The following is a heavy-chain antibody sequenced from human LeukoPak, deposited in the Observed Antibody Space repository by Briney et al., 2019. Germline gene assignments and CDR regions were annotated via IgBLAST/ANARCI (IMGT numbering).Heavy chain of an antibody. CDR2: IWYDGSNK. CDR1: GFTFSSYG. Sequence: GGSLRLSCAASGFTFSSYGMHWVRQAPGKGLEWVAVIWYDGSNKYYADSVKGRYTISRDNSKNTLYLQMNSLRAEDTAVYYCARETVDTAIYYYGMDVWGQGTTVTVSS. V-gene: IGHV3-33*01. CDR3: ARETVDTAIYYYGMDV. D-gene: IGHD5-18*01. J-gene: IGHJ6*02.